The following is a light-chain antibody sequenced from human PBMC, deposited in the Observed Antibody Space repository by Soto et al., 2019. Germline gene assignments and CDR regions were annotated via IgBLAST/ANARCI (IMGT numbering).Light chain of an antibody. CDR2: EVT. Sequence: QSALTQPASVSGSPGQSITISCTGSDVGSYNLVSWYQQHPGKAPKLMIYEVTKRPSGVSNRFSGSKSGNTASLTISGLQAEDDADYYCCSYAGCTLHSVFGTGPKVTVL. V-gene: IGLV2-23*02. CDR3: CSYAGCTLHSV. J-gene: IGLJ1*01. CDR1: DVGSYNL.